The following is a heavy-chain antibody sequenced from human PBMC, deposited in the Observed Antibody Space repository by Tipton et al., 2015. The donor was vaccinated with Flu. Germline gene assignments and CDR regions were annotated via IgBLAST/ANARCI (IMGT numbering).Heavy chain of an antibody. CDR2: IYSGGST. J-gene: IGHJ6*02. CDR1: GFTVSSNY. Sequence: QLVQSGGGLIQPGGSLRLSCAASGFTVSSNYMSWVRQAPGKGPEWVSVIYSGGSTYYADSVKGRFTISRDNSKNTLYLQMNSLRAEDTAVYYCARDRVTIFGVVISYYGMDVWGQGTTVTVSS. V-gene: IGHV3-53*01. D-gene: IGHD3-3*01. CDR3: ARDRVTIFGVVISYYGMDV.